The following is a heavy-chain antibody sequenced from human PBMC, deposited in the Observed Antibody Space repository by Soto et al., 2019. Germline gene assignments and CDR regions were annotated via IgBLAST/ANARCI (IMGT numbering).Heavy chain of an antibody. D-gene: IGHD3-9*01. CDR2: IYYSGST. Sequence: QVQLQESGPGLVKPSQTLSLTCTVSGGSISSGGYYWSWIRQHPGKGLEWIGYIYYSGSTYYNPSLQSRVTISVDTSKNQFSLKLSSVTAADTAVYYCARETPYYDILTGYISRHNWFDPWGQGTLVTVSS. CDR3: ARETPYYDILTGYISRHNWFDP. CDR1: GGSISSGGYY. J-gene: IGHJ5*02. V-gene: IGHV4-31*03.